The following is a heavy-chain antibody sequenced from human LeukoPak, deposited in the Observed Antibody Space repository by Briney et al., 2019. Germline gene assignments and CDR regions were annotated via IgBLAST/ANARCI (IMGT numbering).Heavy chain of an antibody. CDR1: GFTFSSYA. D-gene: IGHD3-3*01. Sequence: QPGGSLRLSCAASGFTFSSYAMSWVRQAPGKGLEWVSAIRGRGGSTYYADSVKGRFTISRDNSKNTLYLQMNSLRAEDTAVYYCTKGTYYDFWSGYPGLFDYWGQGTLVTASS. CDR3: TKGTYYDFWSGYPGLFDY. CDR2: IRGRGGST. V-gene: IGHV3-23*01. J-gene: IGHJ4*02.